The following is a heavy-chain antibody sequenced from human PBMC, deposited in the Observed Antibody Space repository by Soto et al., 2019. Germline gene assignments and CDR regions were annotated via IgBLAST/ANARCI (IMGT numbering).Heavy chain of an antibody. J-gene: IGHJ2*01. CDR3: AREIIPLTTDWYFDL. CDR1: GGSISGGVYY. CDR2: IFDSGST. V-gene: IGHV4-30-4*01. Sequence: QVQLQESGPGLVKPSQILSLTCTVSGGSISGGVYYWSWIRQPPGKGLEWIGYIFDSGSTYYNPSLKSRVTISVDTSKNQFSLRLSSVTAADTAVYYCAREIIPLTTDWYFDLWGRGTLFTVSS. D-gene: IGHD4-17*01.